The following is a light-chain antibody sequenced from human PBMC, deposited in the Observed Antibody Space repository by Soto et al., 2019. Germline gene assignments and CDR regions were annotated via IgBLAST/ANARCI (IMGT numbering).Light chain of an antibody. CDR3: QQSSTTPQWT. CDR2: DAS. CDR1: QSIRSY. J-gene: IGKJ1*01. Sequence: DIQLTQSPSSLSASVGDKVTITCRASQSIRSYLNWVQQKPGKAPKLLIYDASSLQTGVPSRFSGSGSGPDFSLTISSLQPEDFATYYCQQSSTTPQWTFGQGTKV. V-gene: IGKV1-39*01.